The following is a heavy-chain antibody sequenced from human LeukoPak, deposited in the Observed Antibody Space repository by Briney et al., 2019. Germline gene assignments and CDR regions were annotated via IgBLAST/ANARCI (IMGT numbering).Heavy chain of an antibody. V-gene: IGHV1-69*04. J-gene: IGHJ5*02. D-gene: IGHD2-2*03. CDR3: ATSNGYCSSTSCYRLYNWFDP. CDR1: GGTFSSYA. Sequence: ASVKVSCKASGGTFSSYAISWVRQAPGQGLEWMGRIIPILGIANYAQKFQGRVTITADKSTSTAYMELSSLRSEDTAVYYCATSNGYCSSTSCYRLYNWFDPWGQGTLVTVSS. CDR2: IIPILGIA.